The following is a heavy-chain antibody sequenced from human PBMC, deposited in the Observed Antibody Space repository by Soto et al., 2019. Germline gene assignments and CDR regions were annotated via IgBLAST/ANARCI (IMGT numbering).Heavy chain of an antibody. CDR3: AGTTSHHWLYMDV. J-gene: IGHJ6*03. D-gene: IGHD1-1*01. Sequence: QVQLQESGPGLVKPSQTLSVSCAISGDSVSGDSAAWNWARLSPSRGLECLARTYYRSRWYIDYAVSVRSRITVNADTSKNQFSLQLTSVTPEDTAIYFCAGTTSHHWLYMDVWGRGTTVTVSS. CDR2: TYYRSRWYI. V-gene: IGHV6-1*01. CDR1: GDSVSGDSAA.